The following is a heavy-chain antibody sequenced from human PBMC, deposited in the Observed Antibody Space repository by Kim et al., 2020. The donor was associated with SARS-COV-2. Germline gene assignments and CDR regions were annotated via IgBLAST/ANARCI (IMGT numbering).Heavy chain of an antibody. CDR3: ARDRAYAAAGPSPWFDP. J-gene: IGHJ5*02. D-gene: IGHD6-13*01. V-gene: IGHV1-69*04. Sequence: SVKVSCKASGGTFSSYTISWVRQAPGQGLEWMGRIIPILGIANYAQKFQGRVTITADKSTSTAYMELSSLRSEDTAVYYCARDRAYAAAGPSPWFDPWGQGTLVTVSS. CDR1: GGTFSSYT. CDR2: IIPILGIA.